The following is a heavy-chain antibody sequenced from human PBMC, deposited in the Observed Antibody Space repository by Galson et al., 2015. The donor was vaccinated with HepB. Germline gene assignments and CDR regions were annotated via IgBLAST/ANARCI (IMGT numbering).Heavy chain of an antibody. Sequence: PGKGQKYISTISSSGGRTNHTDSVQSRFTISRDNSKNTAYLQMDSLRVEDTAVYYCVRGECRQGSGLDYCGQGALVNVSS. D-gene: IGHD3-10*01. CDR2: ISSSGGRT. V-gene: IGHV3-64D*06. J-gene: IGHJ4*02. CDR3: VRGECRQGSGLDY.